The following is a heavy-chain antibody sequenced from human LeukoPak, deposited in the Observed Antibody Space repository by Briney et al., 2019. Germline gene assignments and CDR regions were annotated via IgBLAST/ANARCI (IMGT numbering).Heavy chain of an antibody. J-gene: IGHJ4*02. Sequence: GGSLRLSCAASGFTFSSYWMSWVRQAPGKGLEWVANIKQDGSEKYYVDSVKGRFTISRDNAENSLYLQMNSLRAEDTAVYFCAREGGGLGVYFDSWGQGTLVTVSS. V-gene: IGHV3-7*01. CDR3: AREGGGLGVYFDS. D-gene: IGHD1-26*01. CDR2: IKQDGSEK. CDR1: GFTFSSYW.